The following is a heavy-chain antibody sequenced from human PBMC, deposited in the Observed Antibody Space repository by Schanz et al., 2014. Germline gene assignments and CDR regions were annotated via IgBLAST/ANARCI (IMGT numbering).Heavy chain of an antibody. CDR3: AKVDRTRYYAMDV. V-gene: IGHV1-46*01. D-gene: IGHD3-9*01. CDR1: GYTFTSYY. Sequence: QVQLVQSGAEVKKPGASVKVSCKASGYTFTSYYMHWVRQAPGQGLEWMGIINPSGGSTNYAQKFQGRVTMTADKSTSTVYMEVSGLRSEDTAVYYSAKVDRTRYYAMDVWGQGTTVTVSS. J-gene: IGHJ6*02. CDR2: INPSGGST.